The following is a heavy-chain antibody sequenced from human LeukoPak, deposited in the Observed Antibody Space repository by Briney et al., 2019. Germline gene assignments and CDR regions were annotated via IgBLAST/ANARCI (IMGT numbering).Heavy chain of an antibody. CDR3: AKGGYSYGSYYFDY. Sequence: GGSLRLSCAASGFTFSSYAMSWVRQAPGKGLEWVPAISGSGGSTYYADSVKGRFTISRDNSKNTLYLQMNSLRAEDTAVYYCAKGGYSYGSYYFDYWGQGTLVTVSS. CDR1: GFTFSSYA. V-gene: IGHV3-23*01. J-gene: IGHJ4*02. CDR2: ISGSGGST. D-gene: IGHD5-18*01.